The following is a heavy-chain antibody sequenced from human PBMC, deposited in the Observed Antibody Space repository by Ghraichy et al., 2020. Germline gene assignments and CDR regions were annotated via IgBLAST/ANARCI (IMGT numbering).Heavy chain of an antibody. CDR2: ISRRSSPT. CDR1: GFTFSDYS. CDR3: ARKLFGTTHFDF. D-gene: IGHD1-1*01. Sequence: GGSLRLSCTASGFTFSDYSMIWVRQAPGKGLEWVSSISRRSSPTYYADSVKGRFTISRDNAKNSLDLQMNSLRAEDTAVYYCARKLFGTTHFDFWGQGTLVTVSS. V-gene: IGHV3-21*01. J-gene: IGHJ4*02.